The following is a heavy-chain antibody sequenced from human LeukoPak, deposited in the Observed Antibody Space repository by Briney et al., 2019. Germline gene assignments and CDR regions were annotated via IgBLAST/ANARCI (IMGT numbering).Heavy chain of an antibody. CDR1: GFTFSSYG. CDR3: ARDWGSDEAIDH. V-gene: IGHV3-33*08. Sequence: GGSLRLSCAASGFTFSSYGMHWVRQAPGKGLEWVAVIWHDGKNKYYADSVKGRFTISRDNSKNTVLLQMNSLRAEDTAIYYCARDWGSDEAIDHWGQGTLVTVSS. CDR2: IWHDGKNK. J-gene: IGHJ4*02. D-gene: IGHD2-21*02.